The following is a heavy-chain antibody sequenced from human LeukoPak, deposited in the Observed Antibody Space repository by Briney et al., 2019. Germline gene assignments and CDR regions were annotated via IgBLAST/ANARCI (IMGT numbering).Heavy chain of an antibody. CDR2: IYYSGST. J-gene: IGHJ5*02. D-gene: IGHD3/OR15-3a*01. CDR1: GGSMSSYY. Sequence: SETLSLTCSVSGGSMSSYYWSWIRQPPGKGLEWIGYIYYSGSTNYNPSLKSRVTISVDTSKNQFSLNLSSVTAADTAVYYCARQEIGLRSFDPWGQGTLVTVSS. V-gene: IGHV4-59*08. CDR3: ARQEIGLRSFDP.